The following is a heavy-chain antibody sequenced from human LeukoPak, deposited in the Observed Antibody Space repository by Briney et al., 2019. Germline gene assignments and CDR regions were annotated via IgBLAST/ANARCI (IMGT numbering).Heavy chain of an antibody. CDR3: ARDFVNYLENTGYFPFDL. CDR1: GFSISGTY. CDR2: IYGGGSS. D-gene: IGHD3-9*01. V-gene: IGHV3-66*01. J-gene: IGHJ4*02. Sequence: GGSLTLSCEAAGFSISGTYMSWVRQTPGRGLEWVSVIYGGGSSYSADSVRGRFIISRNDSKNTVSLQMNILRLEDTGLYFCARDFVNYLENTGYFPFDLWGQGTRVTVSS.